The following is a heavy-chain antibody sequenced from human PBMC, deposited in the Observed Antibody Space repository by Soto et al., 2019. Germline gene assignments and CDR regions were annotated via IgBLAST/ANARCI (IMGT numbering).Heavy chain of an antibody. J-gene: IGHJ5*02. Sequence: GGSLRLSCAASGFTFSSYGMHWVRQAPGKGLEWVAVIWYDGSNKYYADSVKGRFTISRDNSKNTLYLQMNSLRAEDTAVYYCARDQGYYYDSSGLNWFDPWGQGTLVTVSS. CDR2: IWYDGSNK. CDR1: GFTFSSYG. D-gene: IGHD3-22*01. CDR3: ARDQGYYYDSSGLNWFDP. V-gene: IGHV3-33*01.